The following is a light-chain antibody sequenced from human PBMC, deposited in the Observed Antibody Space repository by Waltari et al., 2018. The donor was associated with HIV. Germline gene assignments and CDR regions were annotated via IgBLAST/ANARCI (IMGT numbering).Light chain of an antibody. CDR1: SSDVGGYKY. CDR3: CSYAGSYTYVV. V-gene: IGLV2-11*01. Sequence: QSALTQPRSVSGSPGQPVTMSCSGTSSDVGGYKYVYWYQQHPGKAPKLLIYDVNKRPSGVSDRFSGSKSGNTASLTISGLQVEDEADYYCCSYAGSYTYVVLGGGTKLTVL. J-gene: IGLJ2*01. CDR2: DVN.